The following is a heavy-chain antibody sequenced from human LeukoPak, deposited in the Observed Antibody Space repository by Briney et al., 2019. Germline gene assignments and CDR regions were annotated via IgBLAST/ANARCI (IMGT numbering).Heavy chain of an antibody. CDR2: IDSSDFDT. CDR1: GYTFTSYW. J-gene: IGHJ3*02. V-gene: IGHV5-51*01. D-gene: IGHD3-9*01. Sequence: GESLKISCKGSGYTFTSYWIGWVRQIPGKGLEWMGLIDSSDFDTRYSPSFQGQVTISADKSISTAYLQWSSLKASHTAMYYCARSLGILTGYQGARDDAFDIWGQGTMVTVSS. CDR3: ARSLGILTGYQGARDDAFDI.